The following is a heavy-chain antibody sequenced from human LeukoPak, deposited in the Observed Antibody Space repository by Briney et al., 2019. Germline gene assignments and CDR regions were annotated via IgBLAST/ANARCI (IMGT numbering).Heavy chain of an antibody. CDR3: TSWGPASAY. J-gene: IGHJ4*02. V-gene: IGHV3-73*01. Sequence: PGGSLRLSCAASGFTFSGSAMHWVRRASGKGGEWVGRIRSKANTYATPYAASVKGRFTISRHDSKNTAYLQMNSLKTEDTAVYYCTSWGPASAYWGQGTLVTVSS. CDR2: IRSKANTYAT. D-gene: IGHD7-27*01. CDR1: GFTFSGSA.